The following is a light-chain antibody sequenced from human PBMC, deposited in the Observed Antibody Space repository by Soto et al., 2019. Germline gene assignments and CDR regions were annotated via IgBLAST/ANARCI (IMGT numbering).Light chain of an antibody. V-gene: IGLV2-14*01. Sequence: QSALTQPASVSGSPGQSITISCTGTSSDVGGYNYVSWYQQHPGKAPKLMIYEVSNRPSGVSNRFSGFKSGNTASLTIPGLQAEDEADYYCSSYTSSSTLVFGGGTKVTVL. CDR3: SSYTSSSTLV. CDR2: EVS. J-gene: IGLJ3*02. CDR1: SSDVGGYNY.